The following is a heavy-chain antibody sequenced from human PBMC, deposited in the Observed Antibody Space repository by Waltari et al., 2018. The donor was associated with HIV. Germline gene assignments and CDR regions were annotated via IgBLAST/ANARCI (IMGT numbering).Heavy chain of an antibody. CDR3: TSVHVSGGVDY. CDR1: GFTFPKYA. CDR2: IGGKDYPGPK. Sequence: EVQLVESGGGLVQPGRSLRVSCKVSGFTFPKYALNWFRQAPGKGLEWVAFIGGKDYPGPKEYAPSVRGRFVVSRDDSKNIAYLQMDSLRSEDTAVYYCTSVHVSGGVDYWGPGTLVSVSS. V-gene: IGHV3-49*03. J-gene: IGHJ4*02. D-gene: IGHD2-8*02.